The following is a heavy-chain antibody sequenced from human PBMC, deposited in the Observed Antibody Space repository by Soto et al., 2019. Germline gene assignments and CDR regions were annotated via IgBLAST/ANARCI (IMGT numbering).Heavy chain of an antibody. CDR2: IKQDGSEK. CDR1: GFTFSIYW. CDR3: ARDLKPDKTYYDFWSGFHGMDV. Sequence: PWGSLRLSCAASGFTFSIYWMSWVRQAPGKGLECVANIKQDGSEKYYVDSVEGRFTISRDNAKNSLYLQMNSLRAEDTAVYYCARDLKPDKTYYDFWSGFHGMDVWGQGTTVTVSS. V-gene: IGHV3-7*01. D-gene: IGHD3-3*01. J-gene: IGHJ6*02.